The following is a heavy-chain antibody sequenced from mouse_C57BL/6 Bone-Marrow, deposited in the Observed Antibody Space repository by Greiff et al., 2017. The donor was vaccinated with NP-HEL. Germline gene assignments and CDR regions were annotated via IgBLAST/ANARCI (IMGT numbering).Heavy chain of an antibody. D-gene: IGHD1-1*01. V-gene: IGHV1-59*01. CDR2: IDPSDSYT. Sequence: QVQLQQPGAELVRPGTSVKLSCKASGYTFTSYWMHWVKQRPGQGLEWIGVIDPSDSYTNYNQTFKGKATLTVDTSSSTAYMQLSSLTSEDSAVYYCARFTTVVADYFDYWGQGTTLTVSS. CDR3: ARFTTVVADYFDY. CDR1: GYTFTSYW. J-gene: IGHJ2*01.